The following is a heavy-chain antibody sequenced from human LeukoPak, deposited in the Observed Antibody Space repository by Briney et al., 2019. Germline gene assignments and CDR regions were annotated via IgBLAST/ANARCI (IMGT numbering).Heavy chain of an antibody. CDR3: TTAYYDILTGYYSYYYYYMDV. CDR2: IKSKTDGGTT. J-gene: IGHJ6*03. D-gene: IGHD3-9*01. CDR1: GFTFSNAW. V-gene: IGHV3-15*01. Sequence: GGSLRLSCAASGFTFSNAWMSWVRQAPGKGLEWVGRIKSKTDGGTTDYAAPVKGRFTISRDDSKNTLYLQMNSLKTEDTAVYYCTTAYYDILTGYYSYYYYYMDVWGKGTTVTVSS.